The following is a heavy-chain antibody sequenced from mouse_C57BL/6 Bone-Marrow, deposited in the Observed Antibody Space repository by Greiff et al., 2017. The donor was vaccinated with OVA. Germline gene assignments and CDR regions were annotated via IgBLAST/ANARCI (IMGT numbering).Heavy chain of an antibody. CDR1: GFTFSDYG. CDR2: ISSGSSTI. V-gene: IGHV5-17*01. D-gene: IGHD2-3*01. Sequence: EVMLVESGGGLVKPGGSLKLSCAASGFTFSDYGMHWVRQAPEKGLEWVAYISSGSSTIYYADPVKGRFTISRDNAKNTLFLQMTSLRSEDTAMYYCARYGYYVLDYWGQGTTLTVSS. CDR3: ARYGYYVLDY. J-gene: IGHJ2*01.